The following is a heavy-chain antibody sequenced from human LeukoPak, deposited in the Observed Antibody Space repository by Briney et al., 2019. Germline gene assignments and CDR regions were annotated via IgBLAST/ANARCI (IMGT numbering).Heavy chain of an antibody. J-gene: IGHJ4*02. CDR3: ARDGDYYYDSSGYSYFDY. D-gene: IGHD3-22*01. CDR2: ISYDGSNK. CDR1: GYTLTELS. V-gene: IGHV3-30-3*01. Sequence: SCKVSGYTLTELSMHWVRQAPGKGLEWVAVISYDGSNKYYADSVRGRFTISRDNSKNTLYLQMNSLRAEDTAVYYCARDGDYYYDSSGYSYFDYWGQGTLVTVSS.